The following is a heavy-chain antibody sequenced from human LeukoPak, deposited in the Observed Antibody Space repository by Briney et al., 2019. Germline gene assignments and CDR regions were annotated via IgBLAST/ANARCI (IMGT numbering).Heavy chain of an antibody. D-gene: IGHD1-14*01. J-gene: IGHJ4*02. V-gene: IGHV3-48*02. CDR1: GFTFSGCS. CDR2: ILTSGSTI. Sequence: GGSLRLSCAASGFTFSGCSMNWVRQAPGKGLEWISYILTSGSTIYYADSVKGRFTISRDNAKNSLYLQMNSLRDEDTAVYYCARILGLTLDYWGQGALVTVSS. CDR3: ARILGLTLDY.